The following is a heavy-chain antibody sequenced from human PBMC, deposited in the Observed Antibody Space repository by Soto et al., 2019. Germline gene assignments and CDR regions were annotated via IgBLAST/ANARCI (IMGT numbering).Heavy chain of an antibody. V-gene: IGHV3-15*07. J-gene: IGHJ4*02. Sequence: GGSLRLSCAASGFTFSNAWMNWVRQAPGKGLEWVGRIKSKTDGGTTDYAAPVKGRFTISRDDSKNTLYLQMNSLKTEDTAVYYCTPIAVAGYYYFDYWGQGTLVTVCS. CDR1: GFTFSNAW. CDR2: IKSKTDGGTT. CDR3: TPIAVAGYYYFDY. D-gene: IGHD6-19*01.